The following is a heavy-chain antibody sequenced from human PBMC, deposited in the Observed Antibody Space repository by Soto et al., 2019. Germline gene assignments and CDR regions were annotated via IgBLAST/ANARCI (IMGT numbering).Heavy chain of an antibody. CDR3: ASRYYDILTGYYANDY. CDR1: GGTFSSYA. J-gene: IGHJ4*02. CDR2: IIPIFGTA. Sequence: QVQLVQSGAEVKKPGSSVKVSCKASGGTFSSYAISWVRQAPGQGLEWMGGIIPIFGTANYAQKFQGRVTFTADESTSTAYMELSSLRSEDTAVYYCASRYYDILTGYYANDYWGQGTLVTVSS. V-gene: IGHV1-69*01. D-gene: IGHD3-9*01.